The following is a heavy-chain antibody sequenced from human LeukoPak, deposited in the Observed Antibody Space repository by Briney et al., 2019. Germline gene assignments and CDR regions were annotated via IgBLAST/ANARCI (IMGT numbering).Heavy chain of an antibody. V-gene: IGHV3-23*01. CDR2: ISGSGGST. J-gene: IGHJ4*02. Sequence: PGGSLRLSCAASGFTFSSYAMSWVRQAPGKGLEWVSAISGSGGSTYYADSVKGRFTISRDNSKNTLYLQMNSLRAEDTTVYYCAKGTLYYDSNGYYRSNDYWGQGTLVTVSS. D-gene: IGHD3-22*01. CDR1: GFTFSSYA. CDR3: AKGTLYYDSNGYYRSNDY.